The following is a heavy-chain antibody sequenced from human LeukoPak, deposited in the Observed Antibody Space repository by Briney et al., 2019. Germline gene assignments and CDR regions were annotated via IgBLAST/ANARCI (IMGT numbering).Heavy chain of an antibody. V-gene: IGHV3-74*01. D-gene: IGHD2-2*01. CDR3: ANTIRVYYYMDV. Sequence: GGSLRLSCAASGFTFSSYWMHWVRQAPGKGLVWVSRINSDGSSTSYADSVKGRFAISRDNAKNTLYLQMNSLRAEDTAVYYCANTIRVYYYMDVWGKGTTVTVSS. CDR1: GFTFSSYW. CDR2: INSDGSST. J-gene: IGHJ6*03.